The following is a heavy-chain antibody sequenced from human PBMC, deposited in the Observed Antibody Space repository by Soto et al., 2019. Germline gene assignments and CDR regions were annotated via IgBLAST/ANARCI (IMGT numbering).Heavy chain of an antibody. V-gene: IGHV4-39*01. D-gene: IGHD6-6*01. CDR2: IYYSGST. Sequence: SETLSLTCTVSGGSISSSSYYWGWIRQPPGKGLEWIGSIYYSGSTYYNPSLKSRVTISVDTSKNQFSLKLSSVTAADTAVYYCATRYSSSSHYYGMDVWGQGTKVTVSS. CDR3: ATRYSSSSHYYGMDV. CDR1: GGSISSSSYY. J-gene: IGHJ6*02.